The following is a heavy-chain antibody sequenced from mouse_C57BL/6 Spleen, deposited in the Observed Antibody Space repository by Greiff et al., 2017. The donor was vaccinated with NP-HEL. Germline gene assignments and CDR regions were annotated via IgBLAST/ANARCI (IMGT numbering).Heavy chain of an antibody. CDR1: GYAFTNYL. D-gene: IGHD1-1*01. Sequence: VQLQQSGAELVRPGTSVKVSCKASGYAFTNYLIEWVKQRPGQGLECIGVINPGSGGTNYNEKFKGKATLTADKSSSTAYMQLSSLTSEDSAVYFCARVGSGAWFAYWGQGTLVTVSA. V-gene: IGHV1-54*01. CDR3: ARVGSGAWFAY. J-gene: IGHJ3*01. CDR2: INPGSGGT.